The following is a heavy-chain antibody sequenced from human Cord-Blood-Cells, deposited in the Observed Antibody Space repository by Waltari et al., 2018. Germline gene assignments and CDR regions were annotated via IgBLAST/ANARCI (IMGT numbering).Heavy chain of an antibody. V-gene: IGHV1-2*02. J-gene: IGHJ3*02. D-gene: IGHD3-10*01. CDR3: ARDITLHDAFDI. Sequence: QVQLVQSGAEVTKPGASVKVSRKASGYTLTGYYLHWVRQAPGQGLEWMGWINPNSGGTNYAQKFQGRVTMTRDTSISTAYMELSRLRSDDTAVYYCARDITLHDAFDIWGQGTMVTVSS. CDR1: GYTLTGYY. CDR2: INPNSGGT.